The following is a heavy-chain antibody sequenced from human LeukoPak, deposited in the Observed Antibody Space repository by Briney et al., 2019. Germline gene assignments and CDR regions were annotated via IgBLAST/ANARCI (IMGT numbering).Heavy chain of an antibody. J-gene: IGHJ4*02. CDR1: GFSFSNYF. Sequence: PGGSLRLSCEASGFSFSNYFMSWIRQAPGKGLEWVSYITNSGRSTNYADAVKGRFTISRDNAKKSVYLEMTDLRAEDTAVYYCARVASGNYHVFDSWGQGTLVTVSS. V-gene: IGHV3-11*04. D-gene: IGHD1-26*01. CDR3: ARVASGNYHVFDS. CDR2: ITNSGRST.